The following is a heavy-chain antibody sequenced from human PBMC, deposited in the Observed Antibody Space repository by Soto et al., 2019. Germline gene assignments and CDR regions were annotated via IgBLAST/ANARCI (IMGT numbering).Heavy chain of an antibody. CDR2: IKSQTDGGST. V-gene: IGHV3-15*01. CDR3: AKDRCSSTSCYTGQGMDV. D-gene: IGHD2-2*02. Sequence: PVGSLRLACAASVFTFSHAWMSWVRQAPGKGLEWVGRIKSQTDGGSTYYADSVKGRFTISRDNSKNTLYLQMNSLRAEDTAVYYCAKDRCSSTSCYTGQGMDVWGQGTTVTVSS. CDR1: VFTFSHAW. J-gene: IGHJ6*02.